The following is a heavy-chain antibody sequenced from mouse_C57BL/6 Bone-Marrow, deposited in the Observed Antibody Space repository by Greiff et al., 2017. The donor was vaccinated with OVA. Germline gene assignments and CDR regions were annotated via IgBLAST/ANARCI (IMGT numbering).Heavy chain of an antibody. D-gene: IGHD2-2*01. J-gene: IGHJ3*01. Sequence: VQLQQSGAELVKPGASVKMSCKASGYTFTSYWITWVKQRPGQGLEWIGDIYPGSGSTNYNEKFKSKATLTVDTSSSTAYMQLSSLTSEDSAVYYCARGDLLWLRRDAYWGQGTLVTVSA. CDR3: ARGDLLWLRRDAY. V-gene: IGHV1-55*01. CDR1: GYTFTSYW. CDR2: IYPGSGST.